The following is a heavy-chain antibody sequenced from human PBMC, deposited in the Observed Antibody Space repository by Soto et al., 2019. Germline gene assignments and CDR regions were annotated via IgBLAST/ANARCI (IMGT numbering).Heavy chain of an antibody. CDR3: AHKGAGSRGFKY. D-gene: IGHD1-26*01. CDR2: IYWDDDK. J-gene: IGHJ4*02. CDR1: GFSLSTSGVG. Sequence: QITLKESGPTLVKPTQTLTLTCTFSGFSLSTSGVGVGWIRQPPGKALEWLALIYWDDDKRYRPSLKSRLTIXTXXSRNQVVLTMTIMDPVDTATYYCAHKGAGSRGFKYWGQGTLVTVSS. V-gene: IGHV2-5*02.